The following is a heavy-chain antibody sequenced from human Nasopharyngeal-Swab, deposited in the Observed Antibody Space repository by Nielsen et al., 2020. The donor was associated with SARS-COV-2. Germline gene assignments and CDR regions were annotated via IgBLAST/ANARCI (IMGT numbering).Heavy chain of an antibody. D-gene: IGHD6-19*01. J-gene: IGHJ4*02. Sequence: SETLSLTCTAPGGSISNYYWSWIRQPPGKGLEWIGTIYNSGTTYYNPSLKSRITISVDTSKNQFSLKVNSVTAVDTAVYYCARRSGWFMDYWGQGTLVTVSS. CDR3: ARRSGWFMDY. CDR1: GGSISNYY. V-gene: IGHV4-39*07. CDR2: IYNSGTT.